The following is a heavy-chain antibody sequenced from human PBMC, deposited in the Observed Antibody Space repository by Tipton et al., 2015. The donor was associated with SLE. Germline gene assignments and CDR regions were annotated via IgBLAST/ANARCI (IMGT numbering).Heavy chain of an antibody. V-gene: IGHV4-31*03. CDR1: GASITSGGFF. CDR3: ARINRHNPWSNYHPTDAFDI. J-gene: IGHJ3*02. D-gene: IGHD3-10*01. CDR2: VSYSGST. Sequence: TLSLTCTVSGASITSGGFFWSWIRQHPGKGLEWIGYVSYSGSTSYNPSLKSRVTMSIDTSKDQFSLQLRSVIAADTAVYYCARINRHNPWSNYHPTDAFDIWGQGTSLTVSS.